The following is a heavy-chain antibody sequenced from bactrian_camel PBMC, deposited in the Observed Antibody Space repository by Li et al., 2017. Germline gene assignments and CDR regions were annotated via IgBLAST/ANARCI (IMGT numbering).Heavy chain of an antibody. CDR3: AADFRFCSLEWGRSADFGY. CDR2: ADLGGGRE. V-gene: IGHV3S40*01. CDR1: EFSKNTKC. D-gene: IGHD1*01. J-gene: IGHJ6*01. Sequence: VQLVESGGGSAQAGGSLRLSCVVAEFSKNTKCMGWFRQAPGKDLKDREGVAAADLGGGRENYADSVKGRFTISQDNANNTVYPQMTSLKPEDTAVYYCAADFRFCSLEWGRSADFGYWGQGTQVTVS.